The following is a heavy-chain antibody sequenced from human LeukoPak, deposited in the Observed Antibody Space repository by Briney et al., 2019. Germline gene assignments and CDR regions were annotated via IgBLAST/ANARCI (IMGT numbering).Heavy chain of an antibody. V-gene: IGHV3-23*01. CDR2: IGGGGAIT. CDR1: GFTFTGYA. CDR3: ARPYYGGDAFDI. Sequence: GGSLRLSCAASGFTFTGYAMTWVRKTPGKGLEWVSVIGGGGAITYYADSVKGRFTVSRDDSKNTLYLQMDSLRAEDTAVYYCARPYYGGDAFDIWGQGTMVTVSS. J-gene: IGHJ3*02. D-gene: IGHD4-23*01.